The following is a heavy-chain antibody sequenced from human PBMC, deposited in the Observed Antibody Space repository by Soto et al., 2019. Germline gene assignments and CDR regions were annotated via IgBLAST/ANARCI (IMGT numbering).Heavy chain of an antibody. CDR1: GLTFSNYA. V-gene: IGHV3-23*01. CDR3: AKNQERELPRVIDF. D-gene: IGHD1-7*01. CDR2: MSGSSSTT. J-gene: IGHJ4*02. Sequence: GGSLRLSCATSGLTFSNYAMSWVRQAPGGGLEWVSSMSGSSSTTYYADSVRGRFTIPRDRSKNTLYLQMSSLRAEDTALYYCAKNQERELPRVIDFWGQGTLVTVSS.